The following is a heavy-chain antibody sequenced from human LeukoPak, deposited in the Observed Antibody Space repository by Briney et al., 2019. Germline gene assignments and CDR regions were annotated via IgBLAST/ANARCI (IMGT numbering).Heavy chain of an antibody. CDR2: LSSSSSFI. CDR3: ARDRLTSARLTDF. Sequence: GGSLRLSCEASGFTLSSYSMNWVRQAPGKGLEWVSSLSSSSSFIYYADSVKGRFTISRDNAKNSLSLQMDSLRAEDTAVYYCARDRLTSARLTDFWGRGTLVIVSS. V-gene: IGHV3-21*06. J-gene: IGHJ4*02. D-gene: IGHD2-2*01. CDR1: GFTLSSYS.